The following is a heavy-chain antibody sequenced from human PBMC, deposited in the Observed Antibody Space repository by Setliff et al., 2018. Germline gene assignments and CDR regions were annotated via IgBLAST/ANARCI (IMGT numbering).Heavy chain of an antibody. CDR1: GGSFSTYY. CDR2: INHSGST. J-gene: IGHJ4*02. V-gene: IGHV4-34*01. D-gene: IGHD6-13*01. Sequence: PSETLSLTCAVYGGSFSTYYWIWIRQPPGKGLEWIGEINHSGSTNYNPSLKSRVTISVDKSKNQFSLKLSSVTAADTAVYYCARAGYSSSWIDYWGQGTLVTVSS. CDR3: ARAGYSSSWIDY.